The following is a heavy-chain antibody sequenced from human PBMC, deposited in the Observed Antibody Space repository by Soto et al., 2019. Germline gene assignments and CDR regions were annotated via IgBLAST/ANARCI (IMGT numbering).Heavy chain of an antibody. CDR2: IIPIFGTA. J-gene: IGHJ5*02. V-gene: IGHV1-69*13. CDR3: ARVGKGSSNYDILTGYYASWFDP. CDR1: GGTFSSYA. D-gene: IGHD3-9*01. Sequence: SVKVSCKASGGTFSSYAISWVRQAPGQGLEWMGGIIPIFGTANYAQKFQGRVTITADESTSTAYMELSSLRSEDTAVYYCARVGKGSSNYDILTGYYASWFDPWGQGTLVTVSS.